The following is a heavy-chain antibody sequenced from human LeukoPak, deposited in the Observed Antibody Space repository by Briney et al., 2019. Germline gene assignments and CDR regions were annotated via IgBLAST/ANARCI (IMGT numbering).Heavy chain of an antibody. D-gene: IGHD3-3*02. CDR1: GFTFSDYD. CDR3: ARELLGPHFYGMDV. Sequence: GGSLRLSCAASGFTFSDYDMHWVRQVTGKGLEWVSATHTSGLTYYANSVKGRFIISRDNGKDSLFLQMNSLRAGDTSVYYCARELLGPHFYGMDVWGQGTTVTVSS. J-gene: IGHJ6*02. V-gene: IGHV3-13*01. CDR2: THTSGLT.